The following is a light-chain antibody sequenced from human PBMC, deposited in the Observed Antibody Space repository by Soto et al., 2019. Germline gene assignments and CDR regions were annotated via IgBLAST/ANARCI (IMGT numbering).Light chain of an antibody. CDR1: SSDVGGYNY. V-gene: IGLV2-14*01. CDR3: ASYTSSSTVV. J-gene: IGLJ2*01. Sequence: QSALTQPASVSGSPGQSITMSCTGTSSDVGGYNYVSWYQHHPGKAPKLTIYEVRNRPSGVSNRFSGSKSGNTASLTISGLQAEDEGYYYCASYTSSSTVVFGGGTKLTVL. CDR2: EVR.